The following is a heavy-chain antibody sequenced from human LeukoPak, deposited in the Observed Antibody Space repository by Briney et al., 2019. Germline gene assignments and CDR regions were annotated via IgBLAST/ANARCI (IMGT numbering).Heavy chain of an antibody. CDR2: ISYDGSNK. CDR1: GFTFSSYG. Sequence: GGSLRLSCAASGFTFSSYGMHWVRQAPGKGLEWVAVISYDGSNKYYADSVKGRFTISRDNSKNPLYLQMNSLRAEDTAVYYCAKLAYGETTSDYWGQGPLVPVSS. J-gene: IGHJ4*02. CDR3: AKLAYGETTSDY. V-gene: IGHV3-30*18. D-gene: IGHD4-17*01.